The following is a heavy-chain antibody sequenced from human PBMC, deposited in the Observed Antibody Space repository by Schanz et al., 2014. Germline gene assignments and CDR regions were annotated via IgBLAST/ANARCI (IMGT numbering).Heavy chain of an antibody. CDR2: ISGDGTTT. CDR3: ARDALAQPGKYNSPWFYFDF. D-gene: IGHD6-19*01. V-gene: IGHV3-74*01. Sequence: EVQLVESGGGLVQPGGSLRLSCAASGFTFSVYWMHWVRQPPGEGLVSVSRISGDGTTTSYADSVKGRFTISRDNTKKSLSLQMDSLRAEDTAVYYCARDALAQPGKYNSPWFYFDFWGQGAPVIVSS. J-gene: IGHJ4*02. CDR1: GFTFSVYW.